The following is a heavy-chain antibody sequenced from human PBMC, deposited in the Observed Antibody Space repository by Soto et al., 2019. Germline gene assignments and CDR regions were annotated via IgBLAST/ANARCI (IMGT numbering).Heavy chain of an antibody. CDR1: GFTFSSYG. CDR3: ARGVMVTGKHVDYYGMDV. CDR2: IWYDGSNK. D-gene: IGHD5-18*01. J-gene: IGHJ6*02. Sequence: PGGSLRLSCAASGFTFSSYGMHWVRQAPGKGLEWVAVIWYDGSNKYYADSVKGRFTISRDNSKNTLYLQMNSLRAEDTAVYYCARGVMVTGKHVDYYGMDVWGQGTTVTVSS. V-gene: IGHV3-33*01.